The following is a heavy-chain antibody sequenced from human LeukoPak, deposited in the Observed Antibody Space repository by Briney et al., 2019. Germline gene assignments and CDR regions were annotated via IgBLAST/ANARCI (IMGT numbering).Heavy chain of an antibody. CDR1: GGSFRGYY. CDR2: INHSGST. D-gene: IGHD6-19*01. CDR3: ARGVAVAGHAFDI. Sequence: SETLSLTCAVYGGSFRGYYWSWIRQPPGKGLEWIGEINHSGSTNYNPSLKSRVTISVDTSKNQFSLKLSSVTAADTAVYYCARGVAVAGHAFDIWGQGTMVTVSS. V-gene: IGHV4-34*01. J-gene: IGHJ3*02.